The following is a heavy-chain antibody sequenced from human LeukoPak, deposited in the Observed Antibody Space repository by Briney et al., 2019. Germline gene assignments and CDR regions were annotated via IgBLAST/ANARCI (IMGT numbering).Heavy chain of an antibody. CDR1: GFSFGSYA. Sequence: GGSLRLSCAASGFSFGSYAMTWVRQGPGKGLEWVSVISHSGDEIYYADSVKGRFTVSRDNSKDTLYLQMNSLRAEDTAVYYCAKVTVRDCYDNSRPFRNWGQGTAVTVSS. CDR2: ISHSGDEI. CDR3: AKVTVRDCYDNSRPFRN. J-gene: IGHJ4*02. V-gene: IGHV3-23*01. D-gene: IGHD3-22*01.